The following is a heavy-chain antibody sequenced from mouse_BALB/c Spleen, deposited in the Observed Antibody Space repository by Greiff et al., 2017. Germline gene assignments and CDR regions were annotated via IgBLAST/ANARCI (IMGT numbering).Heavy chain of an antibody. J-gene: IGHJ4*01. CDR2: INSNGGST. Sequence: EVKLVESGGGLVQPGGSLKLSCAASGFTFSSYGMSWVRQTPDKRLELVATINSNGGSTYYPDSVKGRFTISRDNAKNTLYLQMSSLKSEDTAMYYCASRTGTGAMDYWGQGTSVTVSS. CDR1: GFTFSSYG. V-gene: IGHV5-6-3*01. D-gene: IGHD4-1*01. CDR3: ASRTGTGAMDY.